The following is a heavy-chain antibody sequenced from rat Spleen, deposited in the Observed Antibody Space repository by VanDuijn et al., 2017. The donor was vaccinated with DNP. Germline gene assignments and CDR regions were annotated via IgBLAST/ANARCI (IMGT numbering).Heavy chain of an antibody. Sequence: EVQLVESGGDLVQPGRSLKLFCAASGFTFSDYYMAWVRQAPTKGLEWVASISIGGGNTYYRDSVKGRFTISRDNAKTTQYLQMDSLRSEDTATYYCARWTRYFDYWGQGVMVTVSS. CDR1: GFTFSDYY. CDR2: ISIGGGNT. CDR3: ARWTRYFDY. D-gene: IGHD1-7*01. J-gene: IGHJ2*01. V-gene: IGHV5-25*01.